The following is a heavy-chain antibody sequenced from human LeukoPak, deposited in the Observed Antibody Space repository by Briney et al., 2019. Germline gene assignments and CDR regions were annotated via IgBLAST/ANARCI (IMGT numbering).Heavy chain of an antibody. V-gene: IGHV3-7*01. J-gene: IGHJ3*02. D-gene: IGHD3-22*01. CDR3: ARYYYNDDGYSEDAFDI. Sequence: GGSLRLSCAASGFTFSRYWMTWVRQAPGKGLEWVANIKEDGSDKNYVDSVKGRFTMSRDNARNLVYLHMSSLRAEDTAVYYCARYYYNDDGYSEDAFDIWGQGTMVTVSS. CDR2: IKEDGSDK. CDR1: GFTFSRYW.